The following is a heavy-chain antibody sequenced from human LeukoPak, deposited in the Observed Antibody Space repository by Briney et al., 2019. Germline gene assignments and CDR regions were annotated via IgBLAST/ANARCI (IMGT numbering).Heavy chain of an antibody. Sequence: ASVKVSCKASGGTSSSYAISWVRQAPGQGLEWMGRIIPILGIANYAQKFQGRVTITADKSTSTAYMELSSLRSEDTAVYYCASLHSSGWYPIDYWGQGTLVTVSS. CDR3: ASLHSSGWYPIDY. D-gene: IGHD6-19*01. J-gene: IGHJ4*02. CDR1: GGTSSSYA. V-gene: IGHV1-69*04. CDR2: IIPILGIA.